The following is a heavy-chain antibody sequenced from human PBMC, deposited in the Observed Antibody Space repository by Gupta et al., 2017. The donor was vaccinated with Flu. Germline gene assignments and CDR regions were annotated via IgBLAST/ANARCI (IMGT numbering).Heavy chain of an antibody. CDR3: ARAPIAVADYYYYYGMDV. V-gene: IGHV6-1*01. CDR1: GDSVSSNSAA. J-gene: IGHJ6*02. D-gene: IGHD6-19*01. Sequence: QVQLQQSGPGLVKPSQTLSLTCAISGDSVSSNSAAWNWIRQSPSRGLEWLGRTYYRSKWYNDYAVSVKSRITINPDTSKNQFSLQLNSVTPEDTAVYCCARAPIAVADYYYYYGMDVWGQGTTVTVSS. CDR2: TYYRSKWYN.